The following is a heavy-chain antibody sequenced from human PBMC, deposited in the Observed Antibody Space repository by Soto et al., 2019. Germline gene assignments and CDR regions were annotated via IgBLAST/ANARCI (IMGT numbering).Heavy chain of an antibody. V-gene: IGHV3-21*01. CDR1: GFTLSSYS. CDR2: ISSSSSYI. CDR3: ARELTTVTTFDY. Sequence: GGSLRLSCAASGFTLSSYSMNWVRQAPGKGLEWVSSISSSSSYIYYADSVKGRFTISRDNAKNSLYLQMNSLRAEDTAVYYCARELTTVTTFDYWGQGTLVTVSS. D-gene: IGHD4-17*01. J-gene: IGHJ4*02.